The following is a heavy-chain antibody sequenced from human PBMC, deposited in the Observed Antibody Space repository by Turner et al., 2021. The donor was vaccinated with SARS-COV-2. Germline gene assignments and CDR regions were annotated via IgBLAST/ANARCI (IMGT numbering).Heavy chain of an antibody. CDR2: IWYDGSNK. D-gene: IGHD6-13*01. J-gene: IGHJ6*02. V-gene: IGHV3-33*01. CDR3: ARGSAGGDV. Sequence: QVQLVESGGGVVQPGRSLRLSCAASGFTFSSYGMHWVRQAPGKGLEWVAFIWYDGSNKYYADSVKGRFTISRENSKNTLYLQMNSLRAEDTAVYFCARGSAGGDVWGQGTTVTVSS. CDR1: GFTFSSYG.